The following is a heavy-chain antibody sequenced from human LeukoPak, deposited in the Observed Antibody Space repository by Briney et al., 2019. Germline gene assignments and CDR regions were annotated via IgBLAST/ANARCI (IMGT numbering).Heavy chain of an antibody. Sequence: PSETLSLTCTVSGGSISSGGYYWSWIRQHPGKGLEWIGYIYYSGSTYYNPSPKSRVTISVDTSKNQFSLKLSSVTAADTAVYYCARYSIRYYFDYWSQGTLVTVSS. CDR3: ARYSIRYYFDY. CDR2: IYYSGST. J-gene: IGHJ4*02. V-gene: IGHV4-31*03. CDR1: GGSISSGGYY. D-gene: IGHD4-11*01.